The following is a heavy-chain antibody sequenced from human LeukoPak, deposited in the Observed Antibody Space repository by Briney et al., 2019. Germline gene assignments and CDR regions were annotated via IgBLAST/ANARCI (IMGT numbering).Heavy chain of an antibody. D-gene: IGHD3-16*01. V-gene: IGHV4-38-2*02. Sequence: SETLSLTCTVSCYSISSVYYWGWIRQPPGKGLEWIGSIHHSESTYYNPSLKSRVTISVDTSKNQFSLKLSSVTAADTAVYYCARDSAKLGYFDYWGQGTLVTVSS. CDR1: CYSISSVYY. CDR2: IHHSEST. J-gene: IGHJ4*02. CDR3: ARDSAKLGYFDY.